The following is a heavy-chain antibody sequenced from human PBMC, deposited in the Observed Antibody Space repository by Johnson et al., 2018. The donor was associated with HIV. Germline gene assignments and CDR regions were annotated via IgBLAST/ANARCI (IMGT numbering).Heavy chain of an antibody. V-gene: IGHV3-9*01. Sequence: VQLVESGGGLVQPGRSLRLSCAASGFTFDDYAMHWVRQAPGKGLEWVSGISWNSGSIGYAASVKGRLPNSRDNAKKSLYLQLNSLIAEDTALYSCAKDMERYSYGPEAFDIWGQGTMVTVSS. CDR1: GFTFDDYA. CDR3: AKDMERYSYGPEAFDI. D-gene: IGHD5-18*01. J-gene: IGHJ3*02. CDR2: ISWNSGSI.